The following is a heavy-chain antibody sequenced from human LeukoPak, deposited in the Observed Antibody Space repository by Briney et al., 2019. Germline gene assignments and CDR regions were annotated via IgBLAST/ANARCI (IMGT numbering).Heavy chain of an antibody. CDR3: ARGYSGYDSDFDY. D-gene: IGHD5-12*01. CDR2: IYPNSGGA. V-gene: IGHV1-2*02. CDR1: GYTFTDSY. J-gene: IGHJ4*02. Sequence: ASVKVSCKASGYTFTDSYMHWVRQAPGQGLEWMGWIYPNSGGANYAQKFRGRVTMTRDTSISTAYMELTRLRSDDTALYYCARGYSGYDSDFDYWGQGTLVTVSS.